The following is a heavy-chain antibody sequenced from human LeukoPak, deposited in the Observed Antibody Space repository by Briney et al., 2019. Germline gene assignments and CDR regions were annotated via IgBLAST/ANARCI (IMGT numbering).Heavy chain of an antibody. D-gene: IGHD6-13*01. CDR2: ISSSGSST. CDR3: AKDIKQQLVLLKRYYYYGMDV. J-gene: IGHJ6*02. CDR1: GFTFSSYA. Sequence: GGSLRLSCAASGFTFSSYAMSWVRQVPGKGLEWVSFISSSGSSTNYADSVKGRFTISRDNSKNTLYLQMNTLRAEDTAVYYCAKDIKQQLVLLKRYYYYGMDVWGQGTTVTVSS. V-gene: IGHV3-23*01.